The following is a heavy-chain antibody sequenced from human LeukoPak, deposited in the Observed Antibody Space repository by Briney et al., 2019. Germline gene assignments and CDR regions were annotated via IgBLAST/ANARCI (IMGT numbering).Heavy chain of an antibody. CDR2: INSNSGGT. Sequence: ASVKVSCKASGYTFTVYYMHWVRQAPGQGLEWMGWINSNSGGTNYAQKFQGRVTMTRDTSISTAYMELSRLRSDDTAVYYCARGLYSSSSILAFDIWGQGTMVTVSS. V-gene: IGHV1-2*02. CDR1: GYTFTVYY. D-gene: IGHD6-6*01. J-gene: IGHJ3*02. CDR3: ARGLYSSSSILAFDI.